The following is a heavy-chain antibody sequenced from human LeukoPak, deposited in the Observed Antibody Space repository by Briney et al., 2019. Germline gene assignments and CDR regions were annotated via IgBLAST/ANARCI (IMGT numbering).Heavy chain of an antibody. J-gene: IGHJ5*02. CDR3: ARVPSKLRYFDSNWFDP. CDR2: ISTLGST. Sequence: SETLSLTCSVSGGSINNYYWTWIRQPAGKGLEWIGHISTLGSTNYNPPLKSRVTISVDTSKNQFSLKLSSVTAADTAVYYCARVPSKLRYFDSNWFDPWGQGPLVTVSS. V-gene: IGHV4-4*07. D-gene: IGHD3-9*01. CDR1: GGSINNYY.